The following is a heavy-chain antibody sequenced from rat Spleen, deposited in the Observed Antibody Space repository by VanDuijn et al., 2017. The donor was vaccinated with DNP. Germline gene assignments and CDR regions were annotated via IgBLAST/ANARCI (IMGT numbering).Heavy chain of an antibody. V-gene: IGHV5-31*01. CDR3: ARHYYDGSYYFDY. J-gene: IGHJ2*01. CDR2: ISPSGGST. CDR1: GFTFNNYW. Sequence: EVQLVEPGGALVQPGRSLKLSCVASGFTFNNYWMYWFRQAPGKGLEWVASISPSGGSTYYRDSVKGRFTVSRDNAKSTLYLQMDSLRSEDTATYYCARHYYDGSYYFDYWGQGVMVTVSS. D-gene: IGHD1-12*02.